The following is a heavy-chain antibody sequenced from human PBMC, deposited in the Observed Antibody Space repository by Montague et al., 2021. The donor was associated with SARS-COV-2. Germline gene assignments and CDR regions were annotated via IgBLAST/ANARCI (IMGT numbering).Heavy chain of an antibody. CDR3: ARATVDINMILVVITSVNHYFDS. V-gene: IGHV4-34*01. Sequence: SETLSLTCAVYGGSFSGYYWTWIRQSPGKMLEWIGEINHSGSTNYSPSLESRVSISVDTSKNQFSLKLNSVTAADTAIYYCARATVDINMILVVITSVNHYFDSWGQGTLVTVSP. CDR2: INHSGST. D-gene: IGHD3-22*01. J-gene: IGHJ4*02. CDR1: GGSFSGYY.